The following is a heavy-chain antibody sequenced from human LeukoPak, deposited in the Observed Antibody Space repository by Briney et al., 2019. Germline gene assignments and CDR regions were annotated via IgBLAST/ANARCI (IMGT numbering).Heavy chain of an antibody. CDR2: IDGSATST. CDR1: GFTFTTCA. D-gene: IGHD4-17*01. J-gene: IGHJ4*02. CDR3: ARADTPTV. V-gene: IGHV3-23*05. Sequence: PGGSLRLSCGASGFTFTTCAMNWVRQAPGKGLEWVSAIDGSATSTYYAESVKGRFTISRDNSKNTLYLQMNRLRSEDTALYYCARADTPTVWGQGALVTVSS.